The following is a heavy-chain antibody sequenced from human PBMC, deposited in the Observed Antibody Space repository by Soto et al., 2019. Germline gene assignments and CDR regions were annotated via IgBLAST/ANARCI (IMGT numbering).Heavy chain of an antibody. CDR3: ARGGVDVVATSAFDY. CDR1: GATYSNSA. Sequence: QVQLVQSGAEVKKPVSSVKVSCKASGATYSNSAISWVRQAPGQGLEWMGGINPILGIPDYAHKFQGRVTITADESTNTVYMDLGSLRSEDTALYFCARGGVDVVATSAFDYWGQGTLVTVSS. V-gene: IGHV1-69*10. D-gene: IGHD5-12*01. J-gene: IGHJ4*02. CDR2: INPILGIP.